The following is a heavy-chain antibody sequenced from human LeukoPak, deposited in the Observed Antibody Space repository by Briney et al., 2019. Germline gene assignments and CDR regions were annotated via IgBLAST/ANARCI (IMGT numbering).Heavy chain of an antibody. CDR2: ISSSSSYI. CDR1: GFTFSSYA. Sequence: GGSLRLSCAASGFTFSSYAMSWVRQAPGKGLEWVSSISSSSSYIYYADSVKGRFTISRDNAKNSLYLQMNSLRAEDTAVYYCARGGYYYDSSGYYPFYFDYWGQGTLVTVSS. D-gene: IGHD3-22*01. J-gene: IGHJ4*02. CDR3: ARGGYYYDSSGYYPFYFDY. V-gene: IGHV3-21*01.